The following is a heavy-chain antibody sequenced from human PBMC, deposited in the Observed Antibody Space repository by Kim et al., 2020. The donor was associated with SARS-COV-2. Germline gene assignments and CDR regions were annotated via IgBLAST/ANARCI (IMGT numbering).Heavy chain of an antibody. V-gene: IGHV4-31*03. CDR2: IYYSGST. Sequence: SETLSLTCTVSGGSISSGGYYWSWIRQHPGKGLEWIGYIYYSGSTYYNPSLKIRVTISVDTSKNQFSLKLSSVTAADTAVYYCARVEGITIFGVVIIGAFDIWGQGTMVTVSS. CDR3: ARVEGITIFGVVIIGAFDI. CDR1: GGSISSGGYY. D-gene: IGHD3-3*01. J-gene: IGHJ3*02.